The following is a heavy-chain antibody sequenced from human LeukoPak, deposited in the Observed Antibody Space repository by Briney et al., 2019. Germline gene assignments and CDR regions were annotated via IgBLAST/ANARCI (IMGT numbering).Heavy chain of an antibody. CDR1: GGSISSGGYY. J-gene: IGHJ4*02. CDR2: IYYSGST. Sequence: KPSETLSLACTVSGGSISSGGYYWSWIRQHPGKGLEWIGYIYYSGSTYYNPSLKSRVTISVDTSKNQFSLKLSSVTAADTAVYYCARDTPIAGGYFDYWGQGTLVTVSS. V-gene: IGHV4-31*03. D-gene: IGHD3-22*01. CDR3: ARDTPIAGGYFDY.